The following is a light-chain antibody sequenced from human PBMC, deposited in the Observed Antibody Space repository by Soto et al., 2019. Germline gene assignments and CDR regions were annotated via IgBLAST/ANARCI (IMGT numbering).Light chain of an antibody. Sequence: QSVLTQPPSAAGTPGQRVTISCSGSTSNIGRNTVNWYQQFPAAAPKLVIHSDNERPSGVPDRFSGSRSGTSDSLAISGLKSEDEADYYCAAWDESPNVPVFGGGTKLTVL. CDR3: AAWDESPNVPV. CDR2: SDN. V-gene: IGLV1-44*01. J-gene: IGLJ3*02. CDR1: TSNIGRNT.